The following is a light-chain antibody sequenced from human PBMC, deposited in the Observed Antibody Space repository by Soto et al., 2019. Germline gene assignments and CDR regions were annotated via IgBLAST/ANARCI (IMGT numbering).Light chain of an antibody. J-gene: IGKJ4*01. CDR3: QQRSNWPAP. CDR1: QRFGSSN. V-gene: IGKV3D-20*02. CDR2: STS. Sequence: EIVLTQSPGTLSLSPGERGTLSCRASQRFGSSNLAWYQQKPGQAPRLLIYSTSSRATGIPARFSGSGSGTDFTLTISSLEPEDFAVYYCQQRSNWPAPFGGGTKVEIK.